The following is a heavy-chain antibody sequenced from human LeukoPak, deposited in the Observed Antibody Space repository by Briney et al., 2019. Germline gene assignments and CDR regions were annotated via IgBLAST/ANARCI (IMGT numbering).Heavy chain of an antibody. D-gene: IGHD3-10*01. CDR2: IIPIFGTA. Sequence: SVKVSCKASGGTFSSYAISWVRQAPGQGLEWMGGIIPIFGTANYAQKFQGRVTITADESTSTAYMELSSLRSEDAAVYYCARDLGALSIMVFDYWGQGTLVTVSS. J-gene: IGHJ4*02. CDR3: ARDLGALSIMVFDY. CDR1: GGTFSSYA. V-gene: IGHV1-69*01.